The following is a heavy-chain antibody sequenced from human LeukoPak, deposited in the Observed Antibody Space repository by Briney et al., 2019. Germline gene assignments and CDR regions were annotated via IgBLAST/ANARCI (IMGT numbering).Heavy chain of an antibody. D-gene: IGHD6-13*01. Sequence: GRSLRLSCAASGFTFSSYGMHWVRQAPGKGLEWVTVIWYDGSNKYYADSVKGRFTISRDNSRNTLYLQMNSLRAENTAVYYCVRSSMAAAGPFDYWGQGILVTVSS. CDR2: IWYDGSNK. J-gene: IGHJ4*02. CDR1: GFTFSSYG. CDR3: VRSSMAAAGPFDY. V-gene: IGHV3-33*01.